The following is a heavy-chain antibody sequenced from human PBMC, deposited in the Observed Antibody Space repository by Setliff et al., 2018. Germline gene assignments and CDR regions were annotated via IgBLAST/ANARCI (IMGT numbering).Heavy chain of an antibody. D-gene: IGHD2-15*01. CDR3: ARILGYCSGGSRYVPY. CDR2: IYYGGSA. Sequence: TSETLSLTCTVSGGSISSSNYYWGWIRQPPGKGLEWIGNIYYGGSAYYNPSLKSRVTISVDTSKNQFSLKLSSVTAADTAMYYCARILGYCSGGSRYVPYWGQGTLVTVSS. CDR1: GGSISSSNYY. V-gene: IGHV4-39*07. J-gene: IGHJ4*02.